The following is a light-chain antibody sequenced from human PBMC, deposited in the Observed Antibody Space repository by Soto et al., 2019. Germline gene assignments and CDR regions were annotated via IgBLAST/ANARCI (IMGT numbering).Light chain of an antibody. V-gene: IGLV1-36*01. CDR2: YDD. CDR1: SSNIGNKA. J-gene: IGLJ2*01. Sequence: QSVLTQPPSVSEAPRQRVTISCSGSSSNIGNKAVNWYQQLPGKAPKLLIYYDDLLPSGVSDRFSGSKSGTSASLTVSGLQGEDEADYYCNSYAGSNTVIFGGGTKVTVL. CDR3: NSYAGSNTVI.